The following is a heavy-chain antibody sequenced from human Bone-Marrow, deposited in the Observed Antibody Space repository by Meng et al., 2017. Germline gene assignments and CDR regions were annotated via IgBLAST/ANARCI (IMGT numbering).Heavy chain of an antibody. CDR1: GGSVSSGSYY. CDR2: IYYSGST. V-gene: IGHV4-61*01. Sequence: QVQLQESGPGLVRPSVTLSLTCTVSGGSVSSGSYYWSWIRQPPGKGLEWIGYIYYSGSTNYNPSLKSRVTISVDTSKNQFSLKLSSVTAADTAVYYCAREVSPYYYGSGSENWYDPWGQGTLVTVSS. CDR3: AREVSPYYYGSGSENWYDP. J-gene: IGHJ5*02. D-gene: IGHD3-10*01.